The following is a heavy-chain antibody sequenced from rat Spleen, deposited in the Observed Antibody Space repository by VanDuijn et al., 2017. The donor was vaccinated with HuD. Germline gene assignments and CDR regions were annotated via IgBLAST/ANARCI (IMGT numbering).Heavy chain of an antibody. CDR2: ISTGGGNT. J-gene: IGHJ3*01. Sequence: EVQLVESGGGLVQPGRSLKLSCVASGFTFSNYVMAWVRQAPTKGLEWVASISTGGGNTYYRDSVQGRFTISRDNAKTTLYLQMDSLRSEDTATYYCAKDTPITTGFAYWGQDTLVTVSS. V-gene: IGHV5S13*01. CDR3: AKDTPITTGFAY. D-gene: IGHD1-1*01. CDR1: GFTFSNYV.